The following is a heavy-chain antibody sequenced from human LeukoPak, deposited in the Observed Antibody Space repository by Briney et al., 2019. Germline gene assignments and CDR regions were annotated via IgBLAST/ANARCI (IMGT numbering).Heavy chain of an antibody. CDR3: TYYYGSGSPEGRFDP. J-gene: IGHJ5*02. V-gene: IGHV1-18*01. CDR1: GYTFTSYG. D-gene: IGHD3-10*01. Sequence: EASVKVSCKASGYTFTSYGISWVRQAPGQGLEWMGWISAYNGNTNYAQKLQGRVTMTTDTSTSTAYMELRSLRSDDTAVYYCTYYYGSGSPEGRFDPWGQGTLVTVSS. CDR2: ISAYNGNT.